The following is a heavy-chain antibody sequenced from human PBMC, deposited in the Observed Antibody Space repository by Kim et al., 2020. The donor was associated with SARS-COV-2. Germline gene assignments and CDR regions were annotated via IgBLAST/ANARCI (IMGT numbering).Heavy chain of an antibody. J-gene: IGHJ3*02. V-gene: IGHV3-30*18. Sequence: GGSLRLSCAASGFTFSSYGMHWVRQAPGKGLEWVAVISYDGSNKYYADSVKGRFTISRDNSKNTLYLQMNSLRAEDTAVYYCAKEGPRSRDGYNHDAFDIWGQGTMVTVSS. CDR2: ISYDGSNK. CDR1: GFTFSSYG. CDR3: AKEGPRSRDGYNHDAFDI. D-gene: IGHD5-12*01.